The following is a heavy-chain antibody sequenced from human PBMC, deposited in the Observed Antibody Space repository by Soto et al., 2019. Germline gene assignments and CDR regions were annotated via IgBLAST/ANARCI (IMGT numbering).Heavy chain of an antibody. J-gene: IGHJ6*02. CDR1: GGSISSGGYY. CDR3: ARAIPGYYYGMDV. Sequence: SETLSLTCTVSGGSISSGGYYWNWIRQHPGKGLEWIGYIFYTGSANFNPPLKSRVTISVDTSKNQFSLTLNSVTAADTAVYYCARAIPGYYYGMDVWGQGXTVTVSS. V-gene: IGHV4-31*03. CDR2: IFYTGSA.